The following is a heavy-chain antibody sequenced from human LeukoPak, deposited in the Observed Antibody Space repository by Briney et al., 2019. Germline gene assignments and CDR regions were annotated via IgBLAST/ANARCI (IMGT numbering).Heavy chain of an antibody. D-gene: IGHD2-21*02. CDR1: GGSISSYY. J-gene: IGHJ4*02. Sequence: PSETLSLTCTVSGGSISSYYWSWIRQPAGKGLEWIGRIYTSGSTNYNPSLKSRVTMSVDTSKTQFSLKLSSVTAADTAVYYCARVSVAYCGGDCYLYYFDYWGQGTLVTVSS. V-gene: IGHV4-4*07. CDR3: ARVSVAYCGGDCYLYYFDY. CDR2: IYTSGST.